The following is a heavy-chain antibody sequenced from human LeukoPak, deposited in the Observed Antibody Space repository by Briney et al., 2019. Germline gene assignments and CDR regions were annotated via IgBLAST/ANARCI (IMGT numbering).Heavy chain of an antibody. CDR3: ARIRSGYYHDY. V-gene: IGHV3-23*01. D-gene: IGHD3-3*01. Sequence: GGSLRLPCAASGFTFSNYAMSWVRQAPGKGLEWISTISSSGGNTYYADSVKGRITISRDNSKNTLYLQMNSLRAEDTAVYYCARIRSGYYHDYWGQGTLVTVSS. CDR1: GFTFSNYA. J-gene: IGHJ4*02. CDR2: ISSSGGNT.